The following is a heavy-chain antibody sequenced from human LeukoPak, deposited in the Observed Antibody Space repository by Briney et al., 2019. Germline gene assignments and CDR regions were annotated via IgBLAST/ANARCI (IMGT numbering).Heavy chain of an antibody. CDR3: AREKVATNRFPYYYYKGV. J-gene: IGHJ6*03. CDR1: GYTFTSYG. Sequence: ASVKVSCKASGYTFTSYGISWVRQAPGQGLEWMGWISAYNGNTNYAQKLQGRVTMTTDTSTSTAYMELRSLRSDDTAVYYCAREKVATNRFPYYYYKGVWGKGTTVTVSS. D-gene: IGHD5-12*01. CDR2: ISAYNGNT. V-gene: IGHV1-18*01.